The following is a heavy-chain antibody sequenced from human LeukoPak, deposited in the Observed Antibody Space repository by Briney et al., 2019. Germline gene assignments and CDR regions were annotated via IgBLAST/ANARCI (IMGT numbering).Heavy chain of an antibody. D-gene: IGHD6-25*01. V-gene: IGHV3-21*04. CDR1: GFTFSSYS. CDR2: ISSSSSYI. CDR3: AKEVKAATNWFDP. Sequence: PGGSLRLSCAASGFTFSSYSMNWVRQAPGKGLEWVSSISSSSSYIYYADSVKGRFTISRDNSKNTLYLQMNSLRAEDTAVYFCAKEVKAATNWFDPWGQGTLVTVSS. J-gene: IGHJ5*02.